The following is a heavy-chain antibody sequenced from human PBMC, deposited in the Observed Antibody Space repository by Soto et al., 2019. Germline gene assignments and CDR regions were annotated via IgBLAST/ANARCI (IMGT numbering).Heavy chain of an antibody. J-gene: IGHJ4*02. D-gene: IGHD3-9*01. CDR1: GFTFSIYS. CDR2: LSYDVSNK. V-gene: IGHV3-30-3*01. CDR3: ARERVTGYYNVIGY. Sequence: QVHLVESGGGVVQPGRSLRLSCAASGFTFSIYSMHWVRQAPGKGLEWVAVLSYDVSNKFYADSVKGRFTISRDNSKNTLYLQMNSLRPEDTAMYYCARERVTGYYNVIGYWGQGTLVTVSS.